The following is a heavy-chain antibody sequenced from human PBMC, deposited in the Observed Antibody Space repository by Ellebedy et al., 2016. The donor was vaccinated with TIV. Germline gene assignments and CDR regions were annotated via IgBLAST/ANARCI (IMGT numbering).Heavy chain of an antibody. D-gene: IGHD3-10*01. J-gene: IGHJ4*02. CDR3: AREVTMVRGAYMN. V-gene: IGHV4-38-2*02. Sequence: SETLSLXXTVSGYSISSGYYWGWIRQPPGKGLEWIGSIYHSGSTYYNPSLKSRVTISVDTSKNQFSLKLSSVTAADTAVYYCAREVTMVRGAYMNWGQGTLVTVSS. CDR2: IYHSGST. CDR1: GYSISSGYY.